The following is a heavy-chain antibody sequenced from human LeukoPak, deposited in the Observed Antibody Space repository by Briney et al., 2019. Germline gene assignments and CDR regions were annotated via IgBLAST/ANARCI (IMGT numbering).Heavy chain of an antibody. CDR2: TYYRSKWYN. CDR1: GDSISTNSAA. Sequence: SQTLSLTCAISGDSISTNSAAWNWIRQSPSRGLEWLGRTYYRSKWYNDYAVSVKSRITINPDTSENQFSLQLNSVTPEDTAVYYCAREDIIGVRFDYWGQGTLVTVSS. V-gene: IGHV6-1*01. CDR3: AREDIIGVRFDY. D-gene: IGHD5-12*01. J-gene: IGHJ4*02.